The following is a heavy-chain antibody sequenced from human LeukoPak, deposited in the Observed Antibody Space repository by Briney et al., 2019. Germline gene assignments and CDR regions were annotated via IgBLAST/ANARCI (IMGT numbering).Heavy chain of an antibody. CDR1: GGSISSYY. J-gene: IGHJ6*02. CDR3: ASVRSIAAAGSLYHYYGMDV. D-gene: IGHD6-13*01. V-gene: IGHV4-59*01. Sequence: SETLSLTCTVSGGSISSYYWSWIRQPPGKGLEWIGYIYHSGSTNYNPSLKSRVTISVDTSKNQFSLKLSSVTAADTAVYYCASVRSIAAAGSLYHYYGMDVWGQGTTVTVSS. CDR2: IYHSGST.